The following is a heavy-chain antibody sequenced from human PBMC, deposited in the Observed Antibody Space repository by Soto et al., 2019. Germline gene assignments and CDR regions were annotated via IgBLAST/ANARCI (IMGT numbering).Heavy chain of an antibody. D-gene: IGHD3-3*01. J-gene: IGHJ4*02. V-gene: IGHV4-34*01. CDR2: INHSGST. CDR1: GGSFSGHN. CDR3: ARSLSTYYDFWSGYLP. Sequence: SETLSLTCAVYGGSFSGHNRSWIRQPPGKGLEWIGEINHSGSTNYNPSLKSRVTISVDTSKNQFSLKLSSVTAADTAVYYCARSLSTYYDFWSGYLPWGQGTLVTVSS.